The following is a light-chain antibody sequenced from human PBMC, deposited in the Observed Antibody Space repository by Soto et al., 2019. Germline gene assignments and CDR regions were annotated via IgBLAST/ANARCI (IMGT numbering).Light chain of an antibody. CDR1: ESISNG. Sequence: DIQMTQSPSTLSPSVGDTVTITCRASESISNGLAWYQQKPRKAPILLINKASSLQSEVQSRFSGSGSGTEFTLTITSLQPDDFGVYYCQQYKSSSTFGQGTKVDIK. CDR2: KAS. CDR3: QQYKSSST. V-gene: IGKV1-5*03. J-gene: IGKJ1*01.